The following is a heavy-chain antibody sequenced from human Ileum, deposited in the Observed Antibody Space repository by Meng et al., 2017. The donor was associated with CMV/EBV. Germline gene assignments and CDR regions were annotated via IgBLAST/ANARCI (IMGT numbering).Heavy chain of an antibody. CDR3: ARDLWFGELFVDY. J-gene: IGHJ4*02. V-gene: IGHV4-39*07. Sequence: SETLSLTCTVSGGSISSSSYYWGWIRQPPGKGLEWIGGIYYSGSTYYNPSLKSRVTISVDTSKNQFSLKLSSVTAADTAVYYCARDLWFGELFVDYWGQGTLVTVSS. D-gene: IGHD3-10*01. CDR1: GGSISSSSYY. CDR2: IYYSGST.